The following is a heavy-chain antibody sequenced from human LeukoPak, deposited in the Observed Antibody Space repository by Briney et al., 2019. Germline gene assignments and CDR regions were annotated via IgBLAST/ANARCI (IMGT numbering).Heavy chain of an antibody. D-gene: IGHD3-10*01. CDR2: ITGSGGST. J-gene: IGHJ4*02. CDR3: ARELFDFGY. CDR1: GFTFDNFA. V-gene: IGHV3-23*01. Sequence: PGGXLRLSCAPSGFTFDNFAMTWVRQAPGKGLEWVSEITGSGGSTYYADSVKGRFTISRDNSKNTLYLQMNSLRAEDTAIYYCARELFDFGYWGQGTLVTVSS.